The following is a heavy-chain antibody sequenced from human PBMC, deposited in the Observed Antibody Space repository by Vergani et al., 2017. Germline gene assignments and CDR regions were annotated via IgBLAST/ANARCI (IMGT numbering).Heavy chain of an antibody. V-gene: IGHV4-59*01. CDR1: GGSISSYY. Sequence: QVQLQESGPGLVKPSETLSLTCTVSGGSISSYYWSWIRQPPGKGLEWIGYIYYSGSTNYNPSLKSRVTISVDTSKNQFSLKLSSVTAADTAVYYCATNRQSIAAPPGYWGQGTLVTVSS. D-gene: IGHD6-6*01. CDR2: IYYSGST. CDR3: ATNRQSIAAPPGY. J-gene: IGHJ4*02.